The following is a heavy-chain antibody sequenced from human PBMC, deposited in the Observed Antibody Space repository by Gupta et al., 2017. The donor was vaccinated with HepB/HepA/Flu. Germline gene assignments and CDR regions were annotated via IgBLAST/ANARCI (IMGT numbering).Heavy chain of an antibody. Sequence: QVQLVQSGAEVKKPGASVKVSCKASGYTFTSYYLHWVRQAPGQGLEWVGIINPSGGSTSYAQKFQGRVTMTRDTSTSTVYMELSSLGSEDTAMYYCARRVGATNRDAFDIWGQGTMVTVSS. V-gene: IGHV1-46*01. J-gene: IGHJ3*02. CDR3: ARRVGATNRDAFDI. CDR2: INPSGGST. CDR1: GYTFTSYY. D-gene: IGHD1-26*01.